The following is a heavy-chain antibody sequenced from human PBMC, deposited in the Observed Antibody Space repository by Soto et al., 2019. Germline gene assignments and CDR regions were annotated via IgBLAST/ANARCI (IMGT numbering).Heavy chain of an antibody. CDR1: GYTFTSYY. V-gene: IGHV1-18*01. D-gene: IGHD2-2*01. CDR3: ARDEGYCISTSCPYYGMDV. CDR2: ISAYNGNT. Sequence: ASVKVSCKASGYTFTSYYISWVRQAPGQGLEWMGWISAYNGNTNYAQKLQGRVTMTTDTSTSTAYMELRSLRSDDTAVYYCARDEGYCISTSCPYYGMDVWGQGTTVTVS. J-gene: IGHJ6*02.